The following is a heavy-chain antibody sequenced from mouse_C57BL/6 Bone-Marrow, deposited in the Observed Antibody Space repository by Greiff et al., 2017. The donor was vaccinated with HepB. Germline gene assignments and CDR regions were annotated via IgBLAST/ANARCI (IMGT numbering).Heavy chain of an antibody. J-gene: IGHJ3*01. Sequence: VKLMESGPELVKPGASVKISCKASGYAFSSSWMNWVKQRPGKGLEWIGRIYPGDGDTNYNGKFKGKATLTADKSSSTAYMQLSSLTSEDSAVYFCARTGRFSWFAYWGQGTLVTVSA. CDR2: IYPGDGDT. V-gene: IGHV1-82*01. CDR1: GYAFSSSW. CDR3: ARTGRFSWFAY.